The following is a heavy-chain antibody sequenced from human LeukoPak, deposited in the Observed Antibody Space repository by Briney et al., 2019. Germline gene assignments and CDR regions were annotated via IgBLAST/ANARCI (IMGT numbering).Heavy chain of an antibody. Sequence: SETLSLTCTVSGGSISSYYWSWIRQPPGKGLEWIGYIYYSGSTNYNPSLKSRVTISVDPSKNQFSLKLSSVTAADTAVYYCARRRVGMIAPSGAFDIWGQGTMVTVSS. CDR2: IYYSGST. J-gene: IGHJ3*02. V-gene: IGHV4-59*08. CDR3: ARRRVGMIAPSGAFDI. D-gene: IGHD3-22*01. CDR1: GGSISSYY.